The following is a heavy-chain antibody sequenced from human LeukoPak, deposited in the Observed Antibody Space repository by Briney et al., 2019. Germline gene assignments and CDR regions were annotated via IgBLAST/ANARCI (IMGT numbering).Heavy chain of an antibody. CDR3: ARASPDYGDYGD. D-gene: IGHD4-17*01. J-gene: IGHJ4*02. V-gene: IGHV1-8*01. CDR1: GYTFTSYD. Sequence: ASVKVSCKASGYTFTSYDINWVRQAPGQGLEWMGWMNPNSGNTGYAQKFQGRVTMTRNTSISTAYMELSSLRSEDTAVYYCARASPDYGDYGDWGQGTLVTASS. CDR2: MNPNSGNT.